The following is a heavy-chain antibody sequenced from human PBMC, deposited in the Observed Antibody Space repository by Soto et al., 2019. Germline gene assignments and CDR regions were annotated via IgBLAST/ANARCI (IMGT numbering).Heavy chain of an antibody. V-gene: IGHV1-2*02. J-gene: IGHJ6*02. D-gene: IGHD2-2*01. CDR2: INPNSGGT. CDR1: GYTFTGYY. CDR3: ARDDCSSTSCLQPYYYGMDV. Sequence: QVQLVQSGAEVKKPGASVKVSCKASGYTFTGYYMHWVRQAPGQGLEWMGWINPNSGGTNYAQKFQGRVTMTRDTCISTAYMELSRLRSDDTAVYYCARDDCSSTSCLQPYYYGMDVWGQGTTVTVSS.